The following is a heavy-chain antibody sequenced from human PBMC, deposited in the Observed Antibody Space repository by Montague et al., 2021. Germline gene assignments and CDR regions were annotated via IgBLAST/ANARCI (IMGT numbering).Heavy chain of an antibody. J-gene: IGHJ4*01. CDR1: GGSITNYD. V-gene: IGHV4-59*01. Sequence: SKTLSLTCSVSGGSITNYDWSWIRQPPGKGLEWIGYIRSTGSTNYNPSLKSRITISIDTSRNQFSLGLRFVTAADTAIYFCGRDYCGSIDYWGHGILVTVSS. CDR2: IRSTGST. CDR3: GRDYCGSIDY. D-gene: IGHD3-10*01.